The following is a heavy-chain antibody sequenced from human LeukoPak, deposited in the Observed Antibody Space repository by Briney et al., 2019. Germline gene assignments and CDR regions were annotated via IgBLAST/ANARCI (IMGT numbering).Heavy chain of an antibody. Sequence: GGSLRLSCAASGFTSSSYAMSWVRQAPGKGLEWVSAISGSGGSTYYADSVKGRFTISRDNSKNTLYLQMNSLRAEDTAVYYCAKGDYDILEPPDYWGQGTLVTVSS. D-gene: IGHD3-9*01. CDR3: AKGDYDILEPPDY. J-gene: IGHJ4*02. CDR1: GFTSSSYA. V-gene: IGHV3-23*01. CDR2: ISGSGGST.